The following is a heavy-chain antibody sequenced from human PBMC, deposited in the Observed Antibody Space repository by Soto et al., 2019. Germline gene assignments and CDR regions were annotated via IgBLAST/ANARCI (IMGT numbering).Heavy chain of an antibody. D-gene: IGHD6-19*01. CDR1: GFSFSAYA. V-gene: IGHV3-23*01. Sequence: EVQLLDSGGGLVQPGGSLRLSCAASGFSFSAYAMSWVRQAPGKGLEWVSSISGGGDTTYYADSVKGRFTISRDNSKNALYLQMSTLRADDTAVYFCAKVQIAVAANGYGFDYWGQGTQVTVSS. CDR3: AKVQIAVAANGYGFDY. J-gene: IGHJ4*02. CDR2: ISGGGDTT.